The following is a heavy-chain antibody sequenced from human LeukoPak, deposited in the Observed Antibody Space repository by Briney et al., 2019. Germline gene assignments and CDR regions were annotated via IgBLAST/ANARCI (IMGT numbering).Heavy chain of an antibody. J-gene: IGHJ4*02. CDR2: IIPIFGTA. D-gene: IGHD1-26*01. Sequence: ASVKVSCKASGGTFSSYAISWVRQAPGQGLEWMGGIIPIFGTANYAQKFQGRVTMTRDTSTSTVYMELSSLRSEDTAVYYCARSGGATTSSDYWGQGTLVTVSS. CDR3: ARSGGATTSSDY. CDR1: GGTFSSYA. V-gene: IGHV1-69*05.